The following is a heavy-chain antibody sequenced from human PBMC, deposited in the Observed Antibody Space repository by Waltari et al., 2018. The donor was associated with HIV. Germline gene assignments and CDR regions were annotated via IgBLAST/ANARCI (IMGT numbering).Heavy chain of an antibody. Sequence: QLQLQESGPGLVKPSETLSLTCTVSGGSISSSSYYWGWIRQPPGKGLEWIGSIYYSGSTYYNPSLKSRVTISVDTSKNQFSLKLSSVTAADTAVYYCARDGAKLGEGNWFDPWGQGTLVTVSS. CDR3: ARDGAKLGEGNWFDP. J-gene: IGHJ5*02. CDR2: IYYSGST. CDR1: GGSISSSSYY. D-gene: IGHD3-16*01. V-gene: IGHV4-39*07.